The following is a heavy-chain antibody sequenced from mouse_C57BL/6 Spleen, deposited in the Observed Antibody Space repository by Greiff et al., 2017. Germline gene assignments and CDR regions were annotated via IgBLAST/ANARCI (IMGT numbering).Heavy chain of an antibody. V-gene: IGHV1-82*01. CDR3: ARQLRLRKASYYFDY. CDR1: GYAFSSSW. J-gene: IGHJ2*01. Sequence: QVQLQQSGPELVKPGASVKISCKASGYAFSSSWMNWVKQRPGKGLEWIGRIYPGDGDTNYNGKFKGKATLTADKSSSTAYMQLSSLTSADSAVYFCARQLRLRKASYYFDYWGQGTTLTVSS. D-gene: IGHD3-2*02. CDR2: IYPGDGDT.